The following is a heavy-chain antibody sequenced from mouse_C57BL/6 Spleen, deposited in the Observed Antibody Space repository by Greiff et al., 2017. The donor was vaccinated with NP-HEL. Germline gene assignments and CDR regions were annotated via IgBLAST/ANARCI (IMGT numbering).Heavy chain of an antibody. D-gene: IGHD2-12*01. J-gene: IGHJ2*01. V-gene: IGHV1-82*01. CDR1: GYAFSSSW. CDR3: ARDYYDSYDFDY. CDR2: IYPGGGDT. Sequence: QVQLKQSGPELVKPGASVKISCKASGYAFSSSWMNWVKQRPGKGLEWIGRIYPGGGDTKYNGQFTGKATLTADKSYSEAYMQLSSRTSEDSAVYFCARDYYDSYDFDYWGQGTTLTVSS.